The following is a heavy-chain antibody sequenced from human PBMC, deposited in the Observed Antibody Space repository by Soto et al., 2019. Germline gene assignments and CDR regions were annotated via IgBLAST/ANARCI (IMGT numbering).Heavy chain of an antibody. CDR1: GGTFSSYA. CDR2: IIPIFGTA. CDR3: ARGKAEITIFGVVIRDYYYYGMDV. J-gene: IGHJ6*02. V-gene: IGHV1-69*06. Sequence: SVKVSCKASGGTFSSYAISWVRQAPGQGLEWMGGIIPIFGTANYAQKFQGRVTITADKSTSTAYMELSSLRSEDTAVYYCARGKAEITIFGVVIRDYYYYGMDVWGQGTTVTASS. D-gene: IGHD3-3*01.